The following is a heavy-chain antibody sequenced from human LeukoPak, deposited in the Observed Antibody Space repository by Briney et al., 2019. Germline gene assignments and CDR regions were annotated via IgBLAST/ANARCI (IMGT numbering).Heavy chain of an antibody. CDR1: GGSFSGYY. V-gene: IGHV4-34*01. CDR2: INHSGST. Sequence: SETLSLTCAVYGGSFSGYYWSWIRQPPGKGLEWIGEINHSGSTNYNPSLKSRVTISVDTSKNQFSLKLSSVTAADTAVYYCARGPFYGDYVLGYRGQGTLVTVSS. CDR3: ARGPFYGDYVLGY. J-gene: IGHJ4*02. D-gene: IGHD4-17*01.